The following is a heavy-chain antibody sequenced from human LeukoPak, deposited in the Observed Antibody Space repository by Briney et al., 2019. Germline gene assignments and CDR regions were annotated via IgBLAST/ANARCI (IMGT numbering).Heavy chain of an antibody. V-gene: IGHV6-1*01. Sequence: SQTLSLTCALSGDTVSSNSAAWSWIRQSPSRGLEWLGRTYYRSKWYNDYAVSVKSRITINPDTSKNQFSLQLNSVTPEDTAVYYCARGSSWYMASQGTFDYWGQGTLVTVSS. CDR2: TYYRSKWYN. J-gene: IGHJ4*02. CDR3: ARGSSWYMASQGTFDY. D-gene: IGHD6-13*01. CDR1: GDTVSSNSAA.